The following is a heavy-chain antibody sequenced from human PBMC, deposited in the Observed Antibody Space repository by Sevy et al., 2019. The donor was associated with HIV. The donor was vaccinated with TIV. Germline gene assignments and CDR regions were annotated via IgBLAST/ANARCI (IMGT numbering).Heavy chain of an antibody. J-gene: IGHJ6*02. CDR2: ISYDGSNK. CDR3: ARTFGELLSKNYYYYGMDV. CDR1: GFTFSSYA. V-gene: IGHV3-30-3*01. D-gene: IGHD3-10*01. Sequence: GGSLRLSCAASGFTFSSYAMHWVRQAPGKGLEWVAVISYDGSNKYYAYSVKGRFTISRDNSKNTLYLQMNSLRAEDTAVYYCARTFGELLSKNYYYYGMDVWGQGTTVTVSS.